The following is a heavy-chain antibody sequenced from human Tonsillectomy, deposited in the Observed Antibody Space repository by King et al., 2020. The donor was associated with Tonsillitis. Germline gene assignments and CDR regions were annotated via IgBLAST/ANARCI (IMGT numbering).Heavy chain of an antibody. D-gene: IGHD1-14*01. CDR3: VAGLGRTNGDS. CDR2: VQLKSDGGTI. V-gene: IGHV3-15*01. Sequence: VQLVESGGGLVPPGGSLRLSCAASGFTFSNAWMSWVRQAPGKGLEWVGRVQLKSDGGTIYYAAPVKGRFTISRDDSKRTLYLQMNNLNVEDTAVYYCVAGLGRTNGDSWGQGTLVTVAS. CDR1: GFTFSNAW. J-gene: IGHJ4*02.